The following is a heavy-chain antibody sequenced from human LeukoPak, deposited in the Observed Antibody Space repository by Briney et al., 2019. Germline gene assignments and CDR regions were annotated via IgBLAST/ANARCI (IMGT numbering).Heavy chain of an antibody. CDR3: ARDLSTVASYGMDV. CDR2: INPNSGGT. J-gene: IGHJ6*02. V-gene: IGHV1-2*02. D-gene: IGHD4-23*01. Sequence: ASVKVSCKASGYTFTDYYMHWVRQAPGHGLEWMGWINPNSGGTNYAQKFQGRVTMTRDTSISTAYMELSRLRSDDTAVYYCARDLSTVASYGMDVWGQGTTVTVSS. CDR1: GYTFTDYY.